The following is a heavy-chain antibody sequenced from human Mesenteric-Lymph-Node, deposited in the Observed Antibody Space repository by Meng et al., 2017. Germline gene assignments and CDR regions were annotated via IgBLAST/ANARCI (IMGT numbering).Heavy chain of an antibody. V-gene: IGHV1-46*01. CDR2: INPSGGST. Sequence: ASVKVSCKASGGTFSSYAISWVRQAPGQGLEWMGIINPSGGSTSYAQKFQGRVTMTRDTSTSTVYMELSSLRSEDTAVYYCARGSTVRGVKMGPYWGQGTLVTVSS. D-gene: IGHD3-10*01. CDR3: ARGSTVRGVKMGPY. CDR1: GGTFSSYA. J-gene: IGHJ4*02.